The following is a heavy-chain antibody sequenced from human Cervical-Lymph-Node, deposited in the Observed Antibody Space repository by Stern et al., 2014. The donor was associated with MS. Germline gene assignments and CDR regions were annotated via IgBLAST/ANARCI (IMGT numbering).Heavy chain of an antibody. CDR1: GFTLNTYS. Sequence: EVQLVESGGGLVKPGGSLRLSCAASGFTLNTYSMNWVRLAPGKGLEWVSSLSYSSSYIFYSDSSNGRFTVSRDNGKNSLYLQMNSLRAEDTAVYYCARDWFLDYWGRGTLVTVSS. CDR2: LSYSSSYI. CDR3: ARDWFLDY. D-gene: IGHD3-10*01. V-gene: IGHV3-21*01. J-gene: IGHJ4*02.